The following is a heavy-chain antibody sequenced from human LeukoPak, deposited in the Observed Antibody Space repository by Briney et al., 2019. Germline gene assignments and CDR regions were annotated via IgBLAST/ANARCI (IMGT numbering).Heavy chain of an antibody. CDR3: ARAPNYYGSGSYYIPFDY. D-gene: IGHD3-10*01. V-gene: IGHV1-18*01. Sequence: ASVKVSCKASGGTFSSYAINWVRQAPGQGLEWMGWISAYNGNTNYAQKLQGRVTMTTDTSTSTAYMELRSLRSDDTAVYYCARAPNYYGSGSYYIPFDYRGQGTLVTVSS. CDR1: GGTFSSYA. J-gene: IGHJ4*02. CDR2: ISAYNGNT.